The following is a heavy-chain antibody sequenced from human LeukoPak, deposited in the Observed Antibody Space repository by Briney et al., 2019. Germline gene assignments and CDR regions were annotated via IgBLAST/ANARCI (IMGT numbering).Heavy chain of an antibody. Sequence: GGSLRLSCAASGFTFSTYEMTWVRQSPGKGLEWVSIIKNSGGTTYYTDAVRGRFTISRDNSNNTMYLQMNSLRAEDSAVYYRVKTSTRTDFYYYFYMDVWGKGTTVTISS. CDR1: GFTFSTYE. D-gene: IGHD3/OR15-3a*01. CDR3: VKTSTRTDFYYYFYMDV. J-gene: IGHJ6*03. V-gene: IGHV3-23*01. CDR2: IKNSGGTT.